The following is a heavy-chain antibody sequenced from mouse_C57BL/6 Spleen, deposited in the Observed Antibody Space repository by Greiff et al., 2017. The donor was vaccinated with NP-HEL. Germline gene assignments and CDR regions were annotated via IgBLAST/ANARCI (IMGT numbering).Heavy chain of an antibody. CDR1: GYTFTEYT. J-gene: IGHJ3*01. CDR3: AGHEDEDDDEGWFAY. CDR2: FYPGSGSI. Sequence: VQLQQSGAELVKPGASVKLSCKASGYTFTEYTIHWVKQRSGQGLEWIGWFYPGSGSIKYNEKFKDKATLTADKSSSTVYMELSRLTSEDAAVYFRAGHEDEDDDEGWFAYWGQGTLVTVSA. V-gene: IGHV1-62-2*01. D-gene: IGHD2-4*01.